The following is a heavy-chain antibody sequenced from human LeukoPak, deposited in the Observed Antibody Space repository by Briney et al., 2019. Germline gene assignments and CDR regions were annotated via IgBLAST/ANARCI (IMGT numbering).Heavy chain of an antibody. D-gene: IGHD5-18*01. CDR3: ARARRVDTAMAWYYYYGMDV. Sequence: SVKVSCKASGGTFSSYAISWVRRAPGQGLEWMGGIIPIFGTANYAQKFQGRVTITADESTSTAYMELSSLRSEDTAVYYCARARRVDTAMAWYYYYGMDVWGQGTTVTVSS. J-gene: IGHJ6*02. V-gene: IGHV1-69*13. CDR2: IIPIFGTA. CDR1: GGTFSSYA.